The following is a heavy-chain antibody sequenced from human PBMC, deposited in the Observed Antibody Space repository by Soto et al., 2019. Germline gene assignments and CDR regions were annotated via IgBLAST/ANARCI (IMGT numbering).Heavy chain of an antibody. J-gene: IGHJ4*02. V-gene: IGHV4-30-4*02. D-gene: IGHD6-6*01. Sequence: SETLSLTCTVSGASISSGDYYWTWIRQPPGKGLEWIGSIYYSGSTYYNPSLKSRVTISVDTSNNQFSLKLSSVTAADTAVYYCAREPSIAARHFDYWGQGTLVTVSS. CDR3: AREPSIAARHFDY. CDR2: IYYSGST. CDR1: GASISSGDYY.